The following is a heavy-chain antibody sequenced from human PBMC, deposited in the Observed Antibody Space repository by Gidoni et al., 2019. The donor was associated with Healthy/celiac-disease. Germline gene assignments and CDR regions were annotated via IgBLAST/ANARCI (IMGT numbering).Heavy chain of an antibody. CDR1: GLTFRDYY. CDR2: ISSSGSTI. Sequence: QVQLVESGGGLVTPGGSLSLSCAASGLTFRDYYMCWIRQAPGKGLGWVSYISSSGSTIYYADSVKGRFTISRDNAKNSLYLQMNSLRAEDTAVYYCAKHMTTVTRYWYFDLWGRGTLVTVSS. V-gene: IGHV3-11*01. CDR3: AKHMTTVTRYWYFDL. J-gene: IGHJ2*01. D-gene: IGHD4-17*01.